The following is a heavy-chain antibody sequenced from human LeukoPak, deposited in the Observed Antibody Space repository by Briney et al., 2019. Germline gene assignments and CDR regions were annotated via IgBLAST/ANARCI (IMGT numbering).Heavy chain of an antibody. CDR3: ASYSGYDYYFDY. CDR1: GYSISSGYY. CDR2: IYHSGST. D-gene: IGHD5-12*01. Sequence: PSETLSLTCTVSGYSISSGYYWGWIRQPPGKGLEWIGSIYHSGSTYYNPSLKSRVTISVDTSKNQFSLKLSSVTAADTAVYYCASYSGYDYYFDYWGQGTLVTVSS. J-gene: IGHJ4*02. V-gene: IGHV4-38-2*02.